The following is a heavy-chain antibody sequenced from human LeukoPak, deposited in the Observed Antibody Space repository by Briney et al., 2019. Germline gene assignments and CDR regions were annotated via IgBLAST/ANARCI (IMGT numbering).Heavy chain of an antibody. CDR1: GGSISSSSYY. CDR2: IYYSGST. D-gene: IGHD2-2*01. CDR3: ARFRYQLLLRGAFDI. V-gene: IGHV4-39*07. J-gene: IGHJ3*02. Sequence: SETLSLTCTVSGGSISSSSYYWGWIRQPPGKGLEWIGSIYYSGSTNYNPSLKSRVTISVDTSKNQFSLKLSSVTAADTAVYYCARFRYQLLLRGAFDIWGQGTMVTVSS.